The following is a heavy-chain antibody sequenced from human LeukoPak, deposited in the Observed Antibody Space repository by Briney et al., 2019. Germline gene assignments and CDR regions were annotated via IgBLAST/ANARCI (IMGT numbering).Heavy chain of an antibody. CDR1: GFTFSNAW. CDR3: AKADGYSSSWYSWDY. Sequence: GGSLRLSCAASGFTFSNAWMSWVRQAPGKGLEWVGRIKSKTDGGTTDYAAPVKGRFTISRDDSKNTLYLQMNSLKTEDTAVYYCAKADGYSSSWYSWDYWGQGTLVTVSS. CDR2: IKSKTDGGTT. D-gene: IGHD6-13*01. J-gene: IGHJ4*02. V-gene: IGHV3-15*01.